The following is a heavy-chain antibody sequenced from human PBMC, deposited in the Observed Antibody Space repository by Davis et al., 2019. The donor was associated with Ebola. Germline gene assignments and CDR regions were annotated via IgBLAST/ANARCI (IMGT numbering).Heavy chain of an antibody. J-gene: IGHJ6*02. Sequence: PGGSLRLSCAASGFTVSSNYMCWVRQGPGKGLEWVSIIYSGGSTYYADSVKGRFTISRHNSENTLYLQMNSLRAEDTAVYYCVKTQFLEWSYGMDVWGQGTTVTVSS. CDR1: GFTVSSNY. D-gene: IGHD3-3*01. V-gene: IGHV3-53*04. CDR2: IYSGGST. CDR3: VKTQFLEWSYGMDV.